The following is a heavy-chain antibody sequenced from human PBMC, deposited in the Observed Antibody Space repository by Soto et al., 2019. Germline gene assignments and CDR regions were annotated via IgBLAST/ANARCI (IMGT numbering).Heavy chain of an antibody. CDR2: IGIGSSTK. J-gene: IGHJ3*01. Sequence: PGGSLRLSCAASGFTFRNYGINWVRHAPGKGLEWVSYIGIGSSTKYYADSVKGRFTISRDNAKNSLYLQMNSLRAEDTAVYYCARDQLYYNDISGRPLNAFDVWGQGTMVTVSS. CDR3: ARDQLYYNDISGRPLNAFDV. CDR1: GFTFRNYG. V-gene: IGHV3-48*01. D-gene: IGHD3-22*01.